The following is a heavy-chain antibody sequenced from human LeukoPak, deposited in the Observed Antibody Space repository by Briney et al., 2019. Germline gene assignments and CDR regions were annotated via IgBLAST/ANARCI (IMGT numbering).Heavy chain of an antibody. CDR2: IFTSGST. CDR1: GGSISSGSYY. J-gene: IGHJ6*03. D-gene: IGHD3-10*01. Sequence: PSETLSLTCTVSGGSISSGSYYWSWIRQPAGKGLEWIGRIFTSGSTKYNPSLKSRVTISVDTSKNQFSLKLSSVTAADTAVYYCAREGKITMVRGVIRYYYMDVWSKGTTVTISS. V-gene: IGHV4-61*02. CDR3: AREGKITMVRGVIRYYYMDV.